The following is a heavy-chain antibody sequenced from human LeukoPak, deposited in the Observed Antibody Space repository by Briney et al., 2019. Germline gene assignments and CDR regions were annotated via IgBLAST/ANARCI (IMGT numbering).Heavy chain of an antibody. D-gene: IGHD2-15*01. CDR1: GFSLSTSGVG. CDR2: TYYSTST. Sequence: VSGPTLVKPTQTLTLTCTFSGFSLSTSGVGVGWIRQPPGKGLEWIGSTYYSTSTQYNPSLKSRVTISVDTSKNQFSLKLSSVTAADTAVYYCARHTCSSGRCYNYYHYGMDVWGQGTTVTVSS. CDR3: ARHTCSSGRCYNYYHYGMDV. J-gene: IGHJ6*02. V-gene: IGHV4-39*01.